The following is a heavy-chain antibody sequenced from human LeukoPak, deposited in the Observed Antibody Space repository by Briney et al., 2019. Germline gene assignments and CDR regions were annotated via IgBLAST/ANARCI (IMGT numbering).Heavy chain of an antibody. Sequence: GGSLRLSCAASGFTFSSYWMSWVRQAPGKGLEWVANIKQDGSEKYYLDSVKGRFTISRGNAKNSLYLQMNSLRAEDTAVYYCARVQGSSGPGIFDYWGQGTLVTVSS. CDR2: IKQDGSEK. J-gene: IGHJ4*02. V-gene: IGHV3-7*01. D-gene: IGHD6-19*01. CDR3: ARVQGSSGPGIFDY. CDR1: GFTFSSYW.